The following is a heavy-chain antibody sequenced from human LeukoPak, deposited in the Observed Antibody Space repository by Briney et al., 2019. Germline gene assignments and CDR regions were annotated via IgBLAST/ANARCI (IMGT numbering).Heavy chain of an antibody. CDR2: INQDGNEK. V-gene: IGHV3-7*01. CDR1: GFNFSDYF. Sequence: GGSLRLSCAACGFNFSDYFLTWVRQAPGKGLEWVANINQDGNEKNYVDSLEGRFTISRDNAKRSLYLQMNSLRVDDTAMYYCVRDVGYYGGNHDYWGQGTLVIVSS. CDR3: VRDVGYYGGNHDY. J-gene: IGHJ4*02. D-gene: IGHD4-23*01.